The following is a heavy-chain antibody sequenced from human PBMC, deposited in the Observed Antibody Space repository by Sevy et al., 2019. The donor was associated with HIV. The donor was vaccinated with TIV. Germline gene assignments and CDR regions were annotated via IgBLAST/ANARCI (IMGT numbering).Heavy chain of an antibody. CDR3: AGSRVYDSSGYFYGMDV. CDR1: GFTFSSYW. Sequence: GGSLRLSCAASGFTFSSYWMHWVRQAPGKGLVWVSRINSDGCSTSYADSVKGRFTISRDNAKNTLYLQMNSLRAEDTAVYYCAGSRVYDSSGYFYGMDVWGQGTTVTVSS. J-gene: IGHJ6*02. V-gene: IGHV3-74*01. D-gene: IGHD3-22*01. CDR2: INSDGCST.